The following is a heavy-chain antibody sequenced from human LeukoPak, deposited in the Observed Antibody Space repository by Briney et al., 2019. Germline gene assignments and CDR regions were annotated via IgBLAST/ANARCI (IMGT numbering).Heavy chain of an antibody. Sequence: ASVKVSCKASGYTFTGYYMHWVRQAPGQGLEWMGIINPSGGSTSYAQKFQGRVTMTRDTSTSTVYMELSSLRSEDTAVYYCARAPSPNYYDSSGYLYYWGQGTLVTVSS. V-gene: IGHV1-46*01. D-gene: IGHD3-22*01. CDR1: GYTFTGYY. CDR2: INPSGGST. CDR3: ARAPSPNYYDSSGYLYY. J-gene: IGHJ4*02.